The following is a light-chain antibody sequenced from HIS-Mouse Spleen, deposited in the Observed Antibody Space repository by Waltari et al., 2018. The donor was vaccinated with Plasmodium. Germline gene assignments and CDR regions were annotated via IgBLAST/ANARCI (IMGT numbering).Light chain of an antibody. Sequence: DIQMTQSPSSLSASVGDRVTITCRASQGISNYLAWYQQKPGKVPKLLIYAASTLQSGVPSRFSVSGSGTDFTLTISSLQPEDVATYYCKKYNSAWTFGQGTKVEIK. J-gene: IGKJ1*01. CDR2: AAS. V-gene: IGKV1-27*01. CDR1: QGISNY. CDR3: KKYNSAWT.